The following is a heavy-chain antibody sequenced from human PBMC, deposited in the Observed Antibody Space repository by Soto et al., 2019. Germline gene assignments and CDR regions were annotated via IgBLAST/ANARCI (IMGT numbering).Heavy chain of an antibody. J-gene: IGHJ4*01. CDR2: ISYDGSNK. D-gene: IGHD3-3*01. CDR3: AREGASFGVVRNAFDY. V-gene: IGHV3-30-3*01. CDR1: GFTFSNYA. Sequence: QVQLVESGGGVVQPGRSLRLSCAASGFTFSNYAMYWVRQAPGKGLEWVAVISYDGSNKYYVDSVKGRFTISRDNSKNTVELQMNSLRAEDTAVYYCAREGASFGVVRNAFDYWGQGTLVTVSS.